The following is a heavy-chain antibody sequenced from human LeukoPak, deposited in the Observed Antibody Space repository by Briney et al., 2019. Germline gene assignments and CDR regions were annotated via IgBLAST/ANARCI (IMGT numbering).Heavy chain of an antibody. CDR3: AKDRDFWSGYYPIFDY. D-gene: IGHD3-3*01. J-gene: IGHJ4*02. Sequence: GGSLRLSCAASGFTFSNYAMSWVRQAPGKGLEWDSNILSSGGTTDYADSVKGRFTISRDNSKNTLYLQMNNLRAEDTAVYYCAKDRDFWSGYYPIFDYWGQGTLVTVSS. CDR2: ILSSGGTT. CDR1: GFTFSNYA. V-gene: IGHV3-23*01.